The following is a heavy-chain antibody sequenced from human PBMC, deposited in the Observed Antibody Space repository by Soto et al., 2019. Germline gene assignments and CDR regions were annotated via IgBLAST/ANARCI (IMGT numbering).Heavy chain of an antibody. CDR1: GGTFSNYG. CDR3: ARGVGLANPWDL. D-gene: IGHD6-13*01. J-gene: IGHJ5*02. CDR2: IIPIFDTA. V-gene: IGHV1-69*13. Sequence: GASVKVSCKASGGTFSNYGSSWVRQAPGQGLEWMGGIIPIFDTANYAQKFQGRVTFTADESTSTAYMELSSLRSEDAAVYYCARGVGLANPWDLWGQGTLVTVSS.